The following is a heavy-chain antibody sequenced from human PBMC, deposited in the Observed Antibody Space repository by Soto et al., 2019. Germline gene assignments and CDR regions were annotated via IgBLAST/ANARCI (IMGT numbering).Heavy chain of an antibody. CDR3: ARDGGYCISTSCYASLYYYGMDV. Sequence: PGGSLRLSCAASGFTFSSYSMNWVRQAPGKGLEWVSSISSSSSYIYYADSVKGRFTISRDNAKNSLYLQMNSLRAEDTAVYYCARDGGYCISTSCYASLYYYGMDVWGQGTTVTVPS. D-gene: IGHD2-2*01. V-gene: IGHV3-21*01. J-gene: IGHJ6*02. CDR2: ISSSSSYI. CDR1: GFTFSSYS.